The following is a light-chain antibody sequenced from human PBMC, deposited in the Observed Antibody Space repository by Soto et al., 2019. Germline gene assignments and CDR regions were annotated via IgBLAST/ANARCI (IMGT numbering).Light chain of an antibody. CDR3: QSYDSSLSGSRVV. CDR1: SSNIGTDYD. J-gene: IGLJ2*01. CDR2: GTT. V-gene: IGLV1-40*01. Sequence: QSVLTQPPSVSGAPGQRVTISCAGSSSNIGTDYDVHWYQQLPGTAPKLLIYGTTNRPSGVPDRFSGSKSGTSASLAITGLQAEDEADYYCQSYDSSLSGSRVVFGGGTKVTVL.